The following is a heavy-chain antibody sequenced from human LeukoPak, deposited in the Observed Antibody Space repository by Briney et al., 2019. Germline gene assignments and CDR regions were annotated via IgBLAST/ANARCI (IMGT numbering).Heavy chain of an antibody. CDR2: INAGNGNT. J-gene: IGHJ4*02. Sequence: ASVKVSCKASGYTFTSYAMHWVRQAPGQRLEWMGWINAGNGNTKYSQRFQGRVTITRDTSASTAYMELSSLRSEDTAVYYCARGKRNYYDSSGYSTSFDYWGQGTLVTVSS. V-gene: IGHV1-3*01. CDR1: GYTFTSYA. CDR3: ARGKRNYYDSSGYSTSFDY. D-gene: IGHD3-22*01.